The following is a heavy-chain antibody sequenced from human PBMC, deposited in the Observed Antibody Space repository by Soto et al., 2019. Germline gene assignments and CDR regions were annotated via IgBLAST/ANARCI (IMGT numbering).Heavy chain of an antibody. Sequence: SLRLSCAASGFTFGGSAMHWVRQASGKGLEWVGHIRSKTNSYATAYAESVKGRFTISRDDSMNTAYLQMNSLKTEDTAVYFCTRQTDAVQWLVVPTDYNFDYWGQGTLVTVSS. D-gene: IGHD6-19*01. J-gene: IGHJ4*02. CDR3: TRQTDAVQWLVVPTDYNFDY. CDR1: GFTFGGSA. CDR2: IRSKTNSYAT. V-gene: IGHV3-73*01.